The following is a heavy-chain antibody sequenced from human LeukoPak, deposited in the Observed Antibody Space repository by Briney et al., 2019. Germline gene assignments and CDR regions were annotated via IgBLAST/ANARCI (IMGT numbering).Heavy chain of an antibody. Sequence: ASVKVSCKASGYTFTGYYIHWVRQAPGQGLEWMGWINPNSGGTNYAQKFQGRVTMTRDTSISTAYMELSRLRSDDTAVYYCARGEPYPHGAPDIWGQGTMVTVSS. CDR1: GYTFTGYY. D-gene: IGHD1-14*01. J-gene: IGHJ3*02. V-gene: IGHV1-2*02. CDR2: INPNSGGT. CDR3: ARGEPYPHGAPDI.